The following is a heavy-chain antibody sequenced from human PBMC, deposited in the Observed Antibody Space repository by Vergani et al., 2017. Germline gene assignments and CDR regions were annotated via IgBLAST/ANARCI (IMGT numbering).Heavy chain of an antibody. D-gene: IGHD3-22*01. CDR1: GFTFSSFA. CDR2: ISSGSGSYI. J-gene: IGHJ4*02. Sequence: VQLVESGGGLVKPGGSVRLSCSASGFTFSSFAMIWVRQAPGTGLEWVSFISSGSGSYIYIADSMKGRFTIPRDNAKNSLFLQMSSLRADDSAVYYCARDVVSTDSFDSSGYERPYYFDYWGQGTLVTVSS. V-gene: IGHV3-21*01. CDR3: ARDVVSTDSFDSSGYERPYYFDY.